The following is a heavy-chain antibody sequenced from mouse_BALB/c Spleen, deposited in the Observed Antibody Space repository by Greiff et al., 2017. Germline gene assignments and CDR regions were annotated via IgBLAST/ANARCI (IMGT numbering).Heavy chain of an antibody. CDR1: GFTFSSFG. D-gene: IGHD2-4*01. Sequence: EVKVVESGGGLVQPGGSRKLSCAASGFTFSSFGMHWVRQAPEKGLEWVAYISSGSSTIYYADTVKGRFTISRDNPKNTLFLQMTSLRSEDTAMYYCARSSTMIKDYAMDYWGQGTSVTVSS. CDR3: ARSSTMIKDYAMDY. V-gene: IGHV5-17*02. J-gene: IGHJ4*01. CDR2: ISSGSSTI.